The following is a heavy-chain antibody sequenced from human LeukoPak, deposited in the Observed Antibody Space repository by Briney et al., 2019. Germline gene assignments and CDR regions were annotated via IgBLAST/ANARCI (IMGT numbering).Heavy chain of an antibody. D-gene: IGHD5-12*01. J-gene: IGHJ4*02. CDR2: IYPGDSDT. V-gene: IGHV5-51*01. Sequence: GESLKISCQGSGYSFTSYGIGWLRQLPGKGLEWMGIIYPGDSDTRYSPSFQGQVTISADKPISTAYLQWSSLKASDTAMYYCAKQQAWHFDSWGQGTLVTVSS. CDR1: GYSFTSYG. CDR3: AKQQAWHFDS.